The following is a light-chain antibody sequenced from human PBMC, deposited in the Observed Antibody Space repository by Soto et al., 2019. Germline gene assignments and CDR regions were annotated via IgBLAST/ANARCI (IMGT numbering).Light chain of an antibody. V-gene: IGKV3-15*01. CDR1: QSVSSN. J-gene: IGKJ2*01. CDR3: QQYNNRYT. CDR2: GAS. Sequence: EIVMTQSPATLSVSPGERATLSCRASQSVSSNLAWYQQKPGQAPRLLIYGASTRATGIQARFSGSGSGTELTLTISSLQSEDFAVYYCQQYNNRYTFGQGTKLEIK.